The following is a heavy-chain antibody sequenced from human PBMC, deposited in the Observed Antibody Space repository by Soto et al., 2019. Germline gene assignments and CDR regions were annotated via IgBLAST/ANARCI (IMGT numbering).Heavy chain of an antibody. D-gene: IGHD5-18*01. J-gene: IGHJ6*02. V-gene: IGHV3-30*18. CDR3: AKTLDTAMVSKYFYAIDV. CDR2: ISYDGSRK. Sequence: QVHLVESGGGVVQPGRSLRLSCAASGFTFSNYAMHWVRQAPGKGLVWVAVISYDGSRKYDADFVKGRFTISRDNSKNTLYLQMNGLGAEDTALFYCAKTLDTAMVSKYFYAIDVWGQGGTVTVSS. CDR1: GFTFSNYA.